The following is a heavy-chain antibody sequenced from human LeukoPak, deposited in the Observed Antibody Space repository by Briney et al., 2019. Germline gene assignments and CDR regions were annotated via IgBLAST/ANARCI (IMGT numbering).Heavy chain of an antibody. CDR1: GYSSNSDYY. CDR2: IYHSGST. V-gene: IGHV4-38-2*01. Sequence: SETLSLTCAVSGYSSNSDYYWGWIRQPPGKGLEWIGSIYHSGSTYYNPSLKSRVTISVDTSKNQFSLKLSSVNAADTAVYYCASYNSGYRFYYWGQGTRVTVSS. D-gene: IGHD3-22*01. J-gene: IGHJ4*02. CDR3: ASYNSGYRFYY.